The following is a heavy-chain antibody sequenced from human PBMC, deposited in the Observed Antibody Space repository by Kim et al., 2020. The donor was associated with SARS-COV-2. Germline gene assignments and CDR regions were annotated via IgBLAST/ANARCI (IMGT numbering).Heavy chain of an antibody. CDR2: T. V-gene: IGHV3-53*01. J-gene: IGHJ4*02. D-gene: IGHD3-10*01. CDR3: ARSLRGVFDY. Sequence: TYDADSVKGRFTISRENSKNTLYLQMTSLRAEDTAVYYCARSLRGVFDYWGQGTLVTVSS.